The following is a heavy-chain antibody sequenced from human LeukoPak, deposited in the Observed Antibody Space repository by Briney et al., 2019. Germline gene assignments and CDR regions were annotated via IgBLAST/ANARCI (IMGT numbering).Heavy chain of an antibody. D-gene: IGHD4-17*01. J-gene: IGHJ3*02. Sequence: PGGSLRLSCAASGFTFSSYSMNWVRQAPGKGLEWVSSISSSSSYIYYADSVKGRFTISRDNAKNSPYLQMNSLRAEDTAVYYCARDRDYGDYGGAFDIWGQGTMVTVSS. CDR3: ARDRDYGDYGGAFDI. V-gene: IGHV3-21*01. CDR1: GFTFSSYS. CDR2: ISSSSSYI.